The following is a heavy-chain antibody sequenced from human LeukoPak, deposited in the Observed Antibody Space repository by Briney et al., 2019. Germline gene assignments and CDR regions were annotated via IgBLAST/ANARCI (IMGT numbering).Heavy chain of an antibody. J-gene: IGHJ6*03. CDR1: GFTFSSYS. Sequence: PGGSLRLSCAASGFTFSSYSMNWVRQAPGKGLEWVSYISSSSSTIYYADSVKGRFTISRDNAKNSLYLQMNSLRAEDTAVYYCARMENDYVWGSYRYYMDVWGKGTTVTVSS. CDR2: ISSSSSTI. CDR3: ARMENDYVWGSYRYYMDV. D-gene: IGHD3-16*02. V-gene: IGHV3-48*04.